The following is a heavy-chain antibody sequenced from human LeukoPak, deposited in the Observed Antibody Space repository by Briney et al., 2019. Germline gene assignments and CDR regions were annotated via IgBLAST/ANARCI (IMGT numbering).Heavy chain of an antibody. Sequence: GGSLRLSCAASGISFSDYYMSWIRQAPGKGLEWVPYISSSGSTIYYADSVKGRFTIPRDNAKNSLYLQMNSLRAEDTAVYYCARGGRRIVAAERNWFDPWGQGTLVTVSS. CDR1: GISFSDYY. D-gene: IGHD1-26*01. J-gene: IGHJ5*02. V-gene: IGHV3-11*01. CDR3: ARGGRRIVAAERNWFDP. CDR2: ISSSGSTI.